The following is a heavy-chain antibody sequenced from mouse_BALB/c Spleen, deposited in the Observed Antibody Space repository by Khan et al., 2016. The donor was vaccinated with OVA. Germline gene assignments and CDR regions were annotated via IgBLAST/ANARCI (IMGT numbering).Heavy chain of an antibody. CDR1: GYTFTDYY. CDR2: ISPGSGDT. Sequence: QVQLQQSGAELARPGASVKLSCKASGYTFTDYYINWVKQRTGQGLEWIGEISPGSGDTYYNERFKGKATLTADKSSNTAYMQLSSLTSGASAVYFCARRNYFGYTFAYWGQGTLVTVSA. J-gene: IGHJ3*01. D-gene: IGHD1-2*01. CDR3: ARRNYFGYTFAY. V-gene: IGHV1-77*01.